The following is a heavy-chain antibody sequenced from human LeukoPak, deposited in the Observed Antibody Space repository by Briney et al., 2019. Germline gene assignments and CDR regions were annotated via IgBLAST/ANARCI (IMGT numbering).Heavy chain of an antibody. CDR1: GFTVSSNY. CDR2: IYSGGTT. V-gene: IGHV3-66*01. CDR3: AKGGDGDYFDY. J-gene: IGHJ4*02. Sequence: PGGSLRLSCAASGFTVSSNYMSWLRQAPGKGLEWVSVIYSGGTTYYADSVKGRFTVSRDNSKNTLYLQMNSLRAEDTAVYYCAKGGDGDYFDYWGQGTLVTVSS. D-gene: IGHD2-21*01.